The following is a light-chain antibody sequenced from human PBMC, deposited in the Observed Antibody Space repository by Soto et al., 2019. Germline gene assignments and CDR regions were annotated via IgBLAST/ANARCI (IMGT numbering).Light chain of an antibody. V-gene: IGKV3-20*01. CDR3: QQYGSSPLT. Sequence: DIVLTQSPGTLSLSPGDRATLSCRASQSVSSSYLAWYQQKPGQAPRLLIYDASTRATGIPDRFSGSGSGTDFTLTISRLEPEDFAVYYCQQYGSSPLTFGGGTKVDIK. CDR1: QSVSSSY. CDR2: DAS. J-gene: IGKJ4*01.